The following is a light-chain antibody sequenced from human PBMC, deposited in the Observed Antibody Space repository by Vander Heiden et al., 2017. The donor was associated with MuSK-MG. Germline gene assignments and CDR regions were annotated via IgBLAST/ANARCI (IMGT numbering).Light chain of an antibody. Sequence: EIVMTQSPATLSVSPGERATLSCRASQSVSSNLAWYQQKPGQAPRLLIYGASTRATGPPARFSGSASGTEFTLTISRLHSEDFTVYYCQHYNYSPGLTFGAGTKVEIK. CDR2: GAS. J-gene: IGKJ4*01. CDR3: QHYNYSPGLT. CDR1: QSVSSN. V-gene: IGKV3-15*01.